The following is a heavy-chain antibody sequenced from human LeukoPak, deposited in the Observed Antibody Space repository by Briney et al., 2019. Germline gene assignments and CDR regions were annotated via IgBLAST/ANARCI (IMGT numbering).Heavy chain of an antibody. CDR2: ISSSSSYI. CDR3: ARAVGIVGPDGYNLYYFDY. D-gene: IGHD5-24*01. V-gene: IGHV3-21*01. CDR1: GFTFSSYS. Sequence: PGGSLRLSCAASGFTFSSYSMNWVRQAPGKGLEWVSSISSSSSYIYYADSVKGRFTISRDNAKNSLYLQMNSLRAEDTAVYYCARAVGIVGPDGYNLYYFDYWGQGTLVTVSS. J-gene: IGHJ4*02.